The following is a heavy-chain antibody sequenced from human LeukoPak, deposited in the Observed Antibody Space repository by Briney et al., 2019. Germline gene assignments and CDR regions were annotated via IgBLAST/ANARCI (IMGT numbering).Heavy chain of an antibody. CDR3: ARDGDGYNWGYFDY. D-gene: IGHD5-24*01. V-gene: IGHV3-30-3*01. CDR1: GFTFSSYA. Sequence: PGGSLRLSCAASGFTFSSYAMHWVRQAPGKGLEWVAVISYDGSNKYYADSVKGRFTISRDNSKNTLYLQMNSLRAEDTAVYYCARDGDGYNWGYFDYWGQGTLVTVPS. CDR2: ISYDGSNK. J-gene: IGHJ4*02.